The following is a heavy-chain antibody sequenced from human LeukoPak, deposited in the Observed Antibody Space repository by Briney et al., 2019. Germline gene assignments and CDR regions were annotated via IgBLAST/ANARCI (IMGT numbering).Heavy chain of an antibody. CDR2: ISTYDGNT. D-gene: IGHD4-11*01. CDR3: ARALYSNYVRALYYFDF. Sequence: ASVKVSCKASGYTFITYGITWVRQAPGQGLDWMGGISTYDGNTNYAQKFQGRVTMTTDTSTSTAYMELRSLRSDDTAVYYCARALYSNYVRALYYFDFWGQGMLVTVSS. J-gene: IGHJ4*02. V-gene: IGHV1-18*01. CDR1: GYTFITYG.